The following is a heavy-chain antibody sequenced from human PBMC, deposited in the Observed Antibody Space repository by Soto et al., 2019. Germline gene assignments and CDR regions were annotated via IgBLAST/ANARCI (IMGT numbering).Heavy chain of an antibody. CDR1: GGTFSTYD. J-gene: IGHJ4*02. D-gene: IGHD5-12*01. V-gene: IGHV1-69*01. CDR2: IIPLFGTA. CDR3: AINEGTDGYKFAY. Sequence: QVQLVQSGAEVKKPGSSVKVSCKASGGTFSTYDICWVRQAPGQGLEWMGGIIPLFGTANYAKKFQGRSTIIADESTRTAYMELRRLRSEDTAVYYCAINEGTDGYKFAYWGQGTLVTVSS.